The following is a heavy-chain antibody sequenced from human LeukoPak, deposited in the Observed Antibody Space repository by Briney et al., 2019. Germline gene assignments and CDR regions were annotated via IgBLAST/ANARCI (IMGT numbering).Heavy chain of an antibody. CDR3: ASSYYYDSSGYYRFDY. CDR1: GGSISSNSYL. CDR2: IYYSGST. J-gene: IGHJ4*02. Sequence: KSSETLSLTCTVSGGSISSNSYLWGWIRQPPGKGLEWIGSIYYSGSTYYNPSLKSRVTISVDMSKNHFSLKLSSVTAADTAVYYCASSYYYDSSGYYRFDYWGQGTLVTVSS. V-gene: IGHV4-39*07. D-gene: IGHD3-22*01.